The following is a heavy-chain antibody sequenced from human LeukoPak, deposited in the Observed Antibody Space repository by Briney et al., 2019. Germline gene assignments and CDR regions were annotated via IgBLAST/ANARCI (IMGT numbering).Heavy chain of an antibody. V-gene: IGHV4-34*01. J-gene: IGHJ4*02. CDR3: AGYCSSTSCYLGNY. Sequence: SETLSLTCAVYGGSFSGYYWSWIRQPPGKGLEWIGEINHSGSTNYNPSLKSRVTISVDTSKNQFSLKLSSVTAADTAVYYCAGYCSSTSCYLGNYWGQGTLVTVSS. CDR1: GGSFSGYY. CDR2: INHSGST. D-gene: IGHD2-2*01.